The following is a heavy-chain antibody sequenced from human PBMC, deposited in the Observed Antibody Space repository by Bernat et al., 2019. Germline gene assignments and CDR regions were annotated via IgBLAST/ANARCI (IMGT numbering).Heavy chain of an antibody. J-gene: IGHJ4*02. CDR3: AKKNLFRMTGYY. Sequence: EVQLLESGGGLVQPGGSLRLSCAASGFTFSSYAMSWVRQAPGKGLEWVSAISGSGGSTYYADPVKGRFPISRDNSKNTLYLQMNSLRAEDTAVYYCAKKNLFRMTGYYWGQGTLVTVYS. D-gene: IGHD1-14*01. V-gene: IGHV3-23*01. CDR1: GFTFSSYA. CDR2: ISGSGGST.